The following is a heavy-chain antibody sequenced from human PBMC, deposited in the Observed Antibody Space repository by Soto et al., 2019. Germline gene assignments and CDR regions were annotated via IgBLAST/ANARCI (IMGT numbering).Heavy chain of an antibody. CDR2: IYYSGST. CDR3: TRGGNSYGFRWFDP. J-gene: IGHJ5*02. V-gene: IGHV4-31*03. CDR1: GGSISSGDYY. D-gene: IGHD5-18*01. Sequence: SETLSLTCTVSGGSISSGDYYWTWIRQHPGKGLEWVGYIYYSGSTYYNPSLKSRLIISVDTSQNQFSLKLSSVTAADTAVYYCTRGGNSYGFRWFDPWGQGTLVTVSS.